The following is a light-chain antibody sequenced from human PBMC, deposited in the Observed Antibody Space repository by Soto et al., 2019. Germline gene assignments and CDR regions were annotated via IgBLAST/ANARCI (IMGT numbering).Light chain of an antibody. CDR2: EVS. CDR1: SSDVGAYNY. CDR3: SSYAGSSTWV. Sequence: QSAPTQPPSASGSPGQSATISCTGTSSDVGAYNYVSWYQQYPGKAPKLIIYEVSKRPSGVPNRFSGSKSGNTASLTVSGLQLEDEADYYCSSYAGSSTWVFGGGTKLTVL. V-gene: IGLV2-8*01. J-gene: IGLJ2*01.